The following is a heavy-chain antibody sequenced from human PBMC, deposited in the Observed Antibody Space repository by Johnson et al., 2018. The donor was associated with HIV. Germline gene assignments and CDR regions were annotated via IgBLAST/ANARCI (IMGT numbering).Heavy chain of an antibody. Sequence: QVQLVESGGGVVQPGRSLRLSCAASGFTFSSYAMHWVRQAPGKGLEWVAVISHDGSHKYYADSVKGRFSLSRDISKNMLYLQMHSLRAEDTAVYYCARDWEQQQPGAFDIWGQGTMVTVSS. J-gene: IGHJ3*02. CDR1: GFTFSSYA. CDR2: ISHDGSHK. V-gene: IGHV3-30*04. CDR3: ARDWEQQQPGAFDI. D-gene: IGHD6-13*01.